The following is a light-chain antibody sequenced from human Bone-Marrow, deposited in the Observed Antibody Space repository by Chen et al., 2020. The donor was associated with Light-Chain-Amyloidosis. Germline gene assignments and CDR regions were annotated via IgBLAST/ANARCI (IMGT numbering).Light chain of an antibody. CDR3: CSYSGRTTFVL. Sequence: QSALTQPASVSGSTGVSITFSCPGHGNDVGGYNLVSWYQPHPGKAPKLIIYDGTQRPSGISDRFSGSKSGNTASLTISVLQAENESDFYCCSYSGRTTFVLFGGGTKLTVL. CDR1: GNDVGGYNL. CDR2: DGT. J-gene: IGLJ2*01. V-gene: IGLV2-23*03.